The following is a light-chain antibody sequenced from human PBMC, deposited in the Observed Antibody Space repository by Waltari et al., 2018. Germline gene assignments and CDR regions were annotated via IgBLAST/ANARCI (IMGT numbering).Light chain of an antibody. V-gene: IGKV4-1*01. CDR3: HQYYNTPFT. Sequence: DIVMTQSPDSLAVSLGERATINCKSSQSVLYSSNNKNSLSWYQQNPGQPPKLLIYGAATGESGVPDRFSGSGSGTDFTLTISSLQAEDVAVYYCHQYYNTPFTFGPGTKVDIK. CDR2: GAA. CDR1: QSVLYSSNNKNS. J-gene: IGKJ3*01.